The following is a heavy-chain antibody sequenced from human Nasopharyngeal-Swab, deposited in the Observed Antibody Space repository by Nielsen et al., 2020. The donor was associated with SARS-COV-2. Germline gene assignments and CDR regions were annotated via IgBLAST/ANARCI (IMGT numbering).Heavy chain of an antibody. D-gene: IGHD1-26*01. CDR3: ARDRYLTPGVFDF. CDR1: GGPISGFY. CDR2: SYHSGST. V-gene: IGHV4-59*01. Sequence: SETLSLTCSVSGGPISGFYWSWIRQPPGKALEWIGNSYHSGSTNYNPSLKSRVTISLDTSKNQFFLKLRYLSAADTAVYYCARDRYLTPGVFDFWGRGTPVTVSS. J-gene: IGHJ4*02.